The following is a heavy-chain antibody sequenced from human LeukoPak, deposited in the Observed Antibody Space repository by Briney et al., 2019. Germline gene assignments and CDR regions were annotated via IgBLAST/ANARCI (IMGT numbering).Heavy chain of an antibody. CDR1: GYTFTGYY. J-gene: IGHJ4*02. CDR2: INPNSGGT. V-gene: IGHV1-2*02. D-gene: IGHD3/OR15-3a*01. CDR3: ARDPGDWAYYFDY. Sequence: APVKVPCKASGYTFTGYYMHWVRQAPGQGLEWMGWINPNSGGTNYAQKFQGRVTMTRDTSISTAYMELSRLRSDDTAVYYCARDPGDWAYYFDYWGQGTLVTVSS.